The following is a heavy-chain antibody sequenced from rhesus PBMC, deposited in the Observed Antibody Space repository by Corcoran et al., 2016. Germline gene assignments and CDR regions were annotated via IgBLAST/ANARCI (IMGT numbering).Heavy chain of an antibody. J-gene: IGHJ4*01. CDR1: GVSISNSW. CDR2: VNGKTCVA. D-gene: IGHD3-3*01. V-gene: IGHV4-80*01. Sequence: QVQLRESGPGLVKASETLSLTCIVYGVSISNSWWSWVRQSPGKGLEWIGDVNGKTCVAFSKPSLQSRVTFSLGASQNQVFLRLSFLTAADTAVYFCATESLAHSWGQGILVTVSS. CDR3: ATESLAHS.